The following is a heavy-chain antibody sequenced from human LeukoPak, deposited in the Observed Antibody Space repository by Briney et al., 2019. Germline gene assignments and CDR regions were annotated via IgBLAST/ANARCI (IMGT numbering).Heavy chain of an antibody. V-gene: IGHV3-11*04. D-gene: IGHD3-10*02. CDR1: GFTFSNYW. CDR3: AELGITMVGGV. CDR2: ISRSGSNI. Sequence: GGSLRLSCAASGFTFSNYWMRWVRQAPGKGLEWVSYISRSGSNIYYADSVKGRFTISRDNAKNSLYLQMNSLRAEGKAVYYCAELGITMVGGVWGKGTTVTISS. J-gene: IGHJ6*04.